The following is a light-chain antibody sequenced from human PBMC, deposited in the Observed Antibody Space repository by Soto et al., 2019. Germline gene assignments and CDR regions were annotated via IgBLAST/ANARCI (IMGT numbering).Light chain of an antibody. CDR1: QTVSITY. Sequence: VLTQSPGTLSLSPGESATLSCRASQTVSITYLTWYQQKPGQAPRLLIFGASKRATGIPDRFSGSGSGRDFTLTISGLEPEDFAVYFCHQYGASPRTFGQGTKVDIK. CDR2: GAS. J-gene: IGKJ1*01. V-gene: IGKV3-20*01. CDR3: HQYGASPRT.